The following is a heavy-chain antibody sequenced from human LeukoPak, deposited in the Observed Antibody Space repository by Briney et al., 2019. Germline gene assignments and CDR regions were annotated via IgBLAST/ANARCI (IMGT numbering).Heavy chain of an antibody. V-gene: IGHV3-23*01. D-gene: IGHD3-16*01. CDR1: GITFSTYA. CDR3: AKAPKGAPKGYYGMDV. J-gene: IGHJ6*02. Sequence: PGGSLRLPCAASGITFSTYAMTWVRQAPGKGLEWVSSISGSSTYYTDSVKGRFTISRDNSKNTVDLQMNSLRAEDTAVYYCAKAPKGAPKGYYGMDVWGQGTTVTVSS. CDR2: ISGSST.